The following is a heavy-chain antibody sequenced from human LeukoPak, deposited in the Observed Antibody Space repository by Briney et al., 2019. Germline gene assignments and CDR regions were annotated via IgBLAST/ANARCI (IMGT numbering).Heavy chain of an antibody. V-gene: IGHV4-4*07. CDR2: FYSSGTT. D-gene: IGHD1-26*01. CDR3: ARDSGSYVGGYYFDY. Sequence: SETLSLTCTVSGGSISSYTWSWTRQPAGMGLEWIGRFYSSGTTSYNPSFESRVIMSVDKSKNQFSLKLTSVTAADTAVYYCARDSGSYVGGYYFDYWGQGTLVTVSS. J-gene: IGHJ4*02. CDR1: GGSISSYT.